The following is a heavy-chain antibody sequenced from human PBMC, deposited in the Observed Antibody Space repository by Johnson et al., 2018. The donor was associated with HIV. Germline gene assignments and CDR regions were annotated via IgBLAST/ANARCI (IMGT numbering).Heavy chain of an antibody. J-gene: IGHJ3*02. CDR3: AKDMRYNWGSPFDI. D-gene: IGHD1-20*01. Sequence: QVQLVESGGGVVQPGRSLRLSCAASGFTFSSYAMHWVRQAPGKGLEWVAVISYDGSNKYYADSVKGRFTISRDNSKNTLYLQMNSLRAEDTALYYCAKDMRYNWGSPFDIWGHGTMVTVSS. V-gene: IGHV3-30*04. CDR2: ISYDGSNK. CDR1: GFTFSSYA.